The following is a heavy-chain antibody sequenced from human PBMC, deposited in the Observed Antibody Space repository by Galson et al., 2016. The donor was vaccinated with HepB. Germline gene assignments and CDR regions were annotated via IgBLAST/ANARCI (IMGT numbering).Heavy chain of an antibody. CDR2: IKSKTDGGSI. CDR3: TTPTTGE. CDR1: GFTFSRYW. V-gene: IGHV3-15*01. Sequence: SLRLSCAASGFTFSRYWMNWVRQAPGKGLEWVGRIKSKTDGGSIEYAAVVKGRFTISRDDSKNTLYLHMTSLRTDDTAMYYCTTPTTGEWGQGTLVTVS. J-gene: IGHJ4*02. D-gene: IGHD3-16*01.